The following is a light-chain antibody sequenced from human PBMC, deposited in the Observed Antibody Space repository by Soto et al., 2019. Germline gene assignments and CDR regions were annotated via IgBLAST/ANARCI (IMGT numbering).Light chain of an antibody. J-gene: IGLJ1*01. V-gene: IGLV2-8*01. CDR2: EVS. Sequence: QSALTQPPSASGSPGQSVTISCTGTSSDVGGYNYVSWYQQHPGKAPKLMIYEVSKRPSGVPDRFSGSKSSNTASLTVSELQPEDEADYYCSSYAGSNKSVFGTGTKVTVL. CDR3: SSYAGSNKSV. CDR1: SSDVGGYNY.